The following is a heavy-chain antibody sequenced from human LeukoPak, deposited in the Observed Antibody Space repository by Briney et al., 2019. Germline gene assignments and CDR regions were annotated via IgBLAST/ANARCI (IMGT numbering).Heavy chain of an antibody. CDR1: GYTFTSYY. V-gene: IGHV1-46*01. CDR3: AREPTYYYDSSGYYAGTFDY. CDR2: INPSGGST. Sequence: ASVKVSCKASGYTFTSYYMHWVRQAPGQGLEWMGIINPSGGSTSYAQKFQGRVTMTRDMSTSTVYMELSSLRSEDTAVYYCAREPTYYYDSSGYYAGTFDYWGQGTLVTVSS. J-gene: IGHJ4*02. D-gene: IGHD3-22*01.